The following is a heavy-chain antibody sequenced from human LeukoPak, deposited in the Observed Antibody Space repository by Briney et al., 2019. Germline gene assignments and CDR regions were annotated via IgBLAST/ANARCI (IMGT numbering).Heavy chain of an antibody. CDR2: ISASGDTT. J-gene: IGHJ4*02. Sequence: GGSLRLSCAASGFAFTSYTLAWVRQAPGKGLEWVSAISASGDTTYYADSLKGRFTISRDNANNMVYLRMDSLRAEDTALYYCAKTYTNSWYSFDCWGQGTRVTVSS. D-gene: IGHD6-13*01. CDR1: GFAFTSYT. V-gene: IGHV3-23*01. CDR3: AKTYTNSWYSFDC.